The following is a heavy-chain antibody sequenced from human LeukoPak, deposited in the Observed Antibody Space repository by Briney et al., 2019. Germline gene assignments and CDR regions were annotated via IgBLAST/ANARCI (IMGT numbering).Heavy chain of an antibody. V-gene: IGHV3-30*18. CDR1: GFTFSSYG. CDR2: ISYDGSNK. Sequence: GSLRLSCAASGFTFSSYGMHWVRQAPGKGLEWVSVISYDGSNKYYADSVKGRFTISRDNSKNTLYLQMNSLRAEDTAVYYCAKVIYSSSWIDAFDIWGQGTMVTVSS. CDR3: AKVIYSSSWIDAFDI. D-gene: IGHD6-13*01. J-gene: IGHJ3*02.